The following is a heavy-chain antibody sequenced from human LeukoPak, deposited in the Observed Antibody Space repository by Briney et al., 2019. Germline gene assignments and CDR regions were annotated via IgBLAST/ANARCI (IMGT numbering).Heavy chain of an antibody. CDR1: GFTFSSYG. V-gene: IGHV3-30*02. D-gene: IGHD1-26*01. CDR3: AKDPRVGPEAFDI. Sequence: GGSLRLSCAASGFTFSSYGMHWVCQAPGKGLEWVAFIRYDGSNKYYADSVKGRFTISRDNSKNTLYLQMNSLRAEDTAVYYCAKDPRVGPEAFDIWGQGTMVTVSS. CDR2: IRYDGSNK. J-gene: IGHJ3*02.